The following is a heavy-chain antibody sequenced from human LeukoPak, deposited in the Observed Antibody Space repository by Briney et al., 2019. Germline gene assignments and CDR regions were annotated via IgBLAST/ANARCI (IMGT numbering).Heavy chain of an antibody. D-gene: IGHD5-24*01. V-gene: IGHV1-69*05. CDR1: GGTFSSYA. CDR3: ARGWLQFYGFDY. CDR2: ITPIFGTA. Sequence: ASVKVSCKASGGTFSSYAISWVRQAPGQGLEWMGGITPIFGTANYAQKFQGRVTITTDESTSTAYMELSSLRSEDTAVYYCARGWLQFYGFDYWGQGTLVTVSS. J-gene: IGHJ4*02.